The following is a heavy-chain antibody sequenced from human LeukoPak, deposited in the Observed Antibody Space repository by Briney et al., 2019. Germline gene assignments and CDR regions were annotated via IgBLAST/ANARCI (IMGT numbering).Heavy chain of an antibody. V-gene: IGHV4-61*02. CDR1: GGSISSGSYY. Sequence: PSQTLSLTCTVSGGSISSGSYYWSWIRQPAGKGLEWIGRIYTSGSTNYNPSLKSRVTISVDTSKNQFSLKLSSVTAADTAVYCCAREGTYYYDSSGYYAYWGQGTLVTVSS. CDR2: IYTSGST. D-gene: IGHD3-22*01. J-gene: IGHJ4*02. CDR3: AREGTYYYDSSGYYAY.